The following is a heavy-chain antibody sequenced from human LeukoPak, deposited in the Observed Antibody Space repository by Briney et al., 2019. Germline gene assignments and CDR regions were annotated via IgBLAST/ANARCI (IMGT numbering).Heavy chain of an antibody. CDR3: VRDRDSNGP. J-gene: IGHJ5*02. CDR2: IYYGGST. D-gene: IGHD2-8*01. CDR1: GGSISGSRFY. V-gene: IGHV4-39*07. Sequence: PSETLSLTCTDSGGSISGSRFYWGWFRQPPGKGLEWVGSIYYGGSTHYNPSLKSRVIISVDTSKNQFSLKLTSVTAADTAVYYCVRDRDSNGPWGQGTLVTVSS.